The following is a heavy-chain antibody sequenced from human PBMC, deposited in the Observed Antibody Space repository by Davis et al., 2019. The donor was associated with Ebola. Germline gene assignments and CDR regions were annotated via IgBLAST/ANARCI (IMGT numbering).Heavy chain of an antibody. V-gene: IGHV6-1*01. J-gene: IGHJ4*02. CDR1: GDSVSSNSAA. CDR3: ARDPPYDQGYDF. D-gene: IGHD3-16*01. Sequence: SQTLSLTCAISGDSVSSNSAAWNWIRQSPSRGLEWLGRTYYRSKWFVDYVVSVKSRITINPDTSKNQFSLQLTSVTPDDTAVYYCARDPPYDQGYDFWGQGTLVTVSS. CDR2: TYYRSKWFV.